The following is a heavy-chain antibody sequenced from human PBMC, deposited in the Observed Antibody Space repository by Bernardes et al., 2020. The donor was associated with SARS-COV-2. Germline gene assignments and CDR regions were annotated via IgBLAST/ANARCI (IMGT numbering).Heavy chain of an antibody. Sequence: GGSLRLSCAGSGYSFSRFWMHWVRQVPGKGLVWVSRIYTNGNIFDYADSVKGRFTISRDNYRNTLFLQMNSLRAEDTGVYYCAIDVAGKYNTWGQGTRVTVSS. V-gene: IGHV3-74*01. CDR2: IYTNGNIF. D-gene: IGHD1-20*01. CDR1: GYSFSRFW. J-gene: IGHJ5*02. CDR3: AIDVAGKYNT.